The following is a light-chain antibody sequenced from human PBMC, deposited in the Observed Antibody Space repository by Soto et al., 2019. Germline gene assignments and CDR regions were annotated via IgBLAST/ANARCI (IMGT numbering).Light chain of an antibody. V-gene: IGKV3-20*01. Sequence: EIVLTPSPGTLSLSPVERATLSCRASQSVSSNYLAWYQQKPGRAPRLLIYGASSRDTGIPDRFSGSGSGTDFTLTTSRLEPEDFAVYYCQQYGSSPPITFGQGTRLEI. CDR1: QSVSSNY. CDR3: QQYGSSPPIT. J-gene: IGKJ5*01. CDR2: GAS.